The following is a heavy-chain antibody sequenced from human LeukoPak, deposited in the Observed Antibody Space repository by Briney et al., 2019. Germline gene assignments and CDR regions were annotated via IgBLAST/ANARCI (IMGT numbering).Heavy chain of an antibody. J-gene: IGHJ3*02. CDR1: GGSLSNYY. CDR3: ARVRGLNSAVAFDI. D-gene: IGHD4-17*01. Sequence: SETLSLTCTVSGGSLSNYYWSWIRQPPEKGLEWIAYIYSSGSTNYNPSLKSRVTISLDPSKHQFSLRLSSVTASDTAVYYCARVRGLNSAVAFDIWGQGTLVTVSS. V-gene: IGHV4-59*01. CDR2: IYSSGST.